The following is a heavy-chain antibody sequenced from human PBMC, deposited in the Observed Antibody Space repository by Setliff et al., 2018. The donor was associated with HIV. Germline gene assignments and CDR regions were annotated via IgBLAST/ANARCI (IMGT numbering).Heavy chain of an antibody. CDR3: AREAMYYYDTSGHPQGFDY. D-gene: IGHD3-22*01. J-gene: IGHJ4*02. Sequence: PSETLSLTCTVSGGSISSGGFYWTWIRQLPGKGLEWIGSIYYSGSTYYNPSLKSRVTISLGTSRWQFSLTLNSVSAADTAVYFCAREAMYYYDTSGHPQGFDYWGQGTLVTVSS. V-gene: IGHV4-31*03. CDR2: IYYSGST. CDR1: GGSISSGGFY.